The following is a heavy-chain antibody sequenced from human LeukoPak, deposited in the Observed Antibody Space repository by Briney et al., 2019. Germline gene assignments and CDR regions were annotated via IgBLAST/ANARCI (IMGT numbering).Heavy chain of an antibody. D-gene: IGHD3-10*01. Sequence: GGSLRLSCAASGFTFSSYEMNWVRQAPGKGLEWVSYISSSGSTIYYADSVKGRFTISRDNAKNSLYLQMNSLRAEDTAVYYCAKNGRGSGTYYPRTKYYFDYWGQGTLVTVSS. CDR2: ISSSGSTI. CDR3: AKNGRGSGTYYPRTKYYFDY. V-gene: IGHV3-48*03. CDR1: GFTFSSYE. J-gene: IGHJ4*02.